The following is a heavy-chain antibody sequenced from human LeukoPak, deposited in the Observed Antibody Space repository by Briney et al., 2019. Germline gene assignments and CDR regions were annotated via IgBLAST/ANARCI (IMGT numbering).Heavy chain of an antibody. Sequence: GGSLRLSCAASGFTFSSYSMNWVRQAPGKGLEWVSSISSSSSYIYYADSVKGRFTISRDNAKNSLYLQMNSLRAEDTAVYYCARDIRFFGVVYAFDIWGQGTMVTVSS. CDR1: GFTFSSYS. V-gene: IGHV3-21*01. J-gene: IGHJ3*02. CDR3: ARDIRFFGVVYAFDI. D-gene: IGHD3-3*01. CDR2: ISSSSSYI.